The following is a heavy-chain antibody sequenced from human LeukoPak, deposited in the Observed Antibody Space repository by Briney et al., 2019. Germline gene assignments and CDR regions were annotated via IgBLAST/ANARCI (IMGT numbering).Heavy chain of an antibody. V-gene: IGHV3-23*01. CDR1: GFTFSTNP. J-gene: IGHJ3*02. CDR2: ISDTRT. CDR3: VKEHVDRAFTRSFEI. Sequence: GGSLRLSCAASGFTFSTNPMSWVRQAPGKGLEGVSAISDTRTYYADAVKGRFTISRDNSKNTVFLQMNSLRAEDTAVYYCVKEHVDRAFTRSFEIWGQGTVVTVSS. D-gene: IGHD3-10*01.